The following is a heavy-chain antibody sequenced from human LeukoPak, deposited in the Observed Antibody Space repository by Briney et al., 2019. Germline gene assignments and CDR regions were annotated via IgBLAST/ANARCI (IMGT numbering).Heavy chain of an antibody. J-gene: IGHJ4*02. V-gene: IGHV4-59*01. CDR1: GGSLSSYY. CDR2: IYYSGST. CDR3: ASRSSIWSGYQDTLYYFDS. D-gene: IGHD3-3*01. Sequence: SETLSLTCTVSGGSLSSYYWSWIRQPPGKRLEWIEHIYYSGSTNYNPSLKSRVTISVDTSKNQFSLKLSSVTAADTAVYYCASRSSIWSGYQDTLYYFDSWGQGTLVTVSS.